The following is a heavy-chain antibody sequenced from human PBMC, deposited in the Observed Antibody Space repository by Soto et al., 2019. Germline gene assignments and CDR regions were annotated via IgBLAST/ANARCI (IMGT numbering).Heavy chain of an antibody. CDR1: GFTFSLYG. V-gene: IGHV3-30*18. CDR3: AKDFPRGSSRYERFDP. CDR2: ISHDGSTK. Sequence: QVQLVESGGGVVQPGRSLRLSCAASGFTFSLYGIHWVRQAPGKGLEWLAVISHDGSTKYYADSVKGRFTVSRENSKNSVYLQMNSLRGEDTVIYYCAKDFPRGSSRYERFDPWGLGTSVIVS. J-gene: IGHJ5*02. D-gene: IGHD6-19*01.